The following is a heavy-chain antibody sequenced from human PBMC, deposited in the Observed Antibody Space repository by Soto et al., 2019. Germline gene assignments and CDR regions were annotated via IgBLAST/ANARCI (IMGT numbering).Heavy chain of an antibody. D-gene: IGHD3-22*01. CDR3: ARGGYFDSSNYLAY. CDR2: INPGNGNT. J-gene: IGHJ4*02. V-gene: IGHV1-3*01. CDR1: GYTFTSYG. Sequence: ASVKVSCKASGYTFTSYGINWVRQAPGRGLEWMGWINPGNGNTKYSQQFQGRVIIDRDTSASTAHMELSSLRPEDTAVYYCARGGYFDSSNYLAYWGLGTLVTVSS.